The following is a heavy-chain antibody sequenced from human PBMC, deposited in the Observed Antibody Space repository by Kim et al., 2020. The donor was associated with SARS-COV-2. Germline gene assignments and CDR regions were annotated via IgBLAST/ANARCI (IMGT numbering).Heavy chain of an antibody. V-gene: IGHV3-21*01. CDR2: ISSSSSYI. CDR3: ATLIAAAGTK. Sequence: GGSLRLSCAASGFTFSSYSMNWVCQAPGKGLEWVSSISSSSSYIYYADSVKGRFTISRDNAKNSLYLQMNSLRAEDTAMYYCATLIAAAGTKWGQGTLVTVSS. D-gene: IGHD6-13*01. CDR1: GFTFSSYS. J-gene: IGHJ4*02.